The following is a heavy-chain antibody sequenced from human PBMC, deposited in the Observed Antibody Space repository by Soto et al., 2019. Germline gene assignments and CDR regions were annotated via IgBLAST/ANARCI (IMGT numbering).Heavy chain of an antibody. CDR2: TYYRSKWYN. Sequence: SQTLSLTCAISGDSVSSNSAAWNWIRQYPSRGLEWLGRTYYRSKWYNDYAVSVKSRITINPDTSKNQFSLQLNSVTPEDTAVYYCARDLIARSIAAAGIQRDYYYGMDVWGQGTTVTVSS. V-gene: IGHV6-1*01. D-gene: IGHD6-13*01. CDR3: ARDLIARSIAAAGIQRDYYYGMDV. J-gene: IGHJ6*02. CDR1: GDSVSSNSAA.